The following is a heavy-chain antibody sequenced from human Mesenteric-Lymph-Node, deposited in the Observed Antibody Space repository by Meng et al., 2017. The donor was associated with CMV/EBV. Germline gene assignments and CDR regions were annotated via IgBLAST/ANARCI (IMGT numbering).Heavy chain of an antibody. D-gene: IGHD1-26*01. CDR2: ISYDLIT. CDR3: ARTKWESRDYYGMDV. V-gene: IGHV3-53*01. CDR1: GFIVSSKY. Sequence: GGSLRLSCAASGFIVSSKYMSWVRQAPGKGLEWVSIISYDLITYYADSVKGRFTISRDNAKTSLYLQMNNLRAEDTAIYYCARTKWESRDYYGMDVWGQGTTVTVSS. J-gene: IGHJ6*02.